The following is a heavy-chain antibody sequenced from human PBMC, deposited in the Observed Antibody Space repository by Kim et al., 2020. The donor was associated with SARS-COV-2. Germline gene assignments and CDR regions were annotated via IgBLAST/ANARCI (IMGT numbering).Heavy chain of an antibody. CDR3: ARAETELRYFDWLLYGGDY. D-gene: IGHD3-9*01. V-gene: IGHV7-4-1*02. J-gene: IGHJ4*02. Sequence: ASVKVSCKASGYTFTSYAMNWVRQAPGQGLEWMGWINTNTGNPTYAQGFTGRFVFSLDTSVSTAYLQISSLKAEDTAVYYCARAETELRYFDWLLYGGDYWGQGTLVTVSS. CDR1: GYTFTSYA. CDR2: INTNTGNP.